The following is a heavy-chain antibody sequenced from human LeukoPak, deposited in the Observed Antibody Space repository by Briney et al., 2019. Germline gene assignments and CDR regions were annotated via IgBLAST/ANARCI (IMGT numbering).Heavy chain of an antibody. CDR1: GYTFTTYG. D-gene: IGHD6-25*01. CDR3: AKVAGVAAARGWIDP. CDR2: INPGSGGT. V-gene: IGHV1-2*02. J-gene: IGHJ5*02. Sequence: ASVKVSCEASGYTFTTYGIGWVRQAPGQGLEWMGGINPGSGGTNYAQNFQGRVTMTRDTSINMVYMELSRLRPDDTAVYYCAKVAGVAAARGWIDPWGQGTLVSVSS.